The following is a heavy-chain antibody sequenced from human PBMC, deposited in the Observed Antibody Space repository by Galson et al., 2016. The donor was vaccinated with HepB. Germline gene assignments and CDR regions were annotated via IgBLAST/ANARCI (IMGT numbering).Heavy chain of an antibody. CDR3: VQGSTAPAV. J-gene: IGHJ6*04. Sequence: RLSCAASGFTFRNYGMTWVRQAPGKGLEVVSSISRSGDSTDYADSVKDRFTISRDNSKDTLSLQMNSLTADDTAIYYCVQGSTAPAVWGKGTTVTVPS. V-gene: IGHV3-23*01. CDR1: GFTFRNYG. D-gene: IGHD2-2*01. CDR2: ISRSGDST.